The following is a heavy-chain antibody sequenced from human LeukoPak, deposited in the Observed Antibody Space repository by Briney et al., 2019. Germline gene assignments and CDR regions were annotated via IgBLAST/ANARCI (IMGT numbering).Heavy chain of an antibody. Sequence: SETLSLTCTVSGGSISSGGYYWSWIRQPPGKGLEWIGYIYHSGSTYYNPSLKSRVTISVDRSKNQFSLKVDSVTTADTAVYYCARGGVLGQSAFDIWGLGTMVTVSS. CDR2: IYHSGST. D-gene: IGHD7-27*01. CDR3: ARGGVLGQSAFDI. V-gene: IGHV4-30-2*01. J-gene: IGHJ3*02. CDR1: GGSISSGGYY.